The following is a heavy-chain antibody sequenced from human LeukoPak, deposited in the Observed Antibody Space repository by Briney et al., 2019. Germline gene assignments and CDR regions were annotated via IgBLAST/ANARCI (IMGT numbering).Heavy chain of an antibody. J-gene: IGHJ4*02. D-gene: IGHD3-3*01. CDR2: MNPNSGNT. V-gene: IGHV1-8*01. CDR3: ARTFWSGYYTFDY. CDR1: GYTFTSYD. Sequence: AASVKVSCKASGYTFTSYDINWVRQATGQGLEWMGWMNPNSGNTGYAQKFQGRVTMTRNTSISTAYMELSSLRSEDTAVYYCARTFWSGYYTFDYWGQGTLVTVSS.